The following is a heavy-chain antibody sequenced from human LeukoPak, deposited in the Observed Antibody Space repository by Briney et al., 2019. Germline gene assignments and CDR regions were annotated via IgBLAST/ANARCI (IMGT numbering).Heavy chain of an antibody. CDR1: GCTFTSYD. Sequence: ASVKVSCKASGCTFTSYDINWVRQATGQGLEWMGWMNPNSGNTGYAQKFQGRVTMTRNTSISTAYMELSSLRSEDTAVYYCARAKRAAAIRYYYYYMDVWGKGTTATVSS. V-gene: IGHV1-8*01. CDR3: ARAKRAAAIRYYYYYMDV. J-gene: IGHJ6*03. CDR2: MNPNSGNT. D-gene: IGHD2-2*01.